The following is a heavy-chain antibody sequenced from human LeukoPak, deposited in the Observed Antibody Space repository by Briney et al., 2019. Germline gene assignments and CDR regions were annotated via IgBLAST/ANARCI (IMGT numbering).Heavy chain of an antibody. V-gene: IGHV3-48*03. CDR1: GFTFSSYE. D-gene: IGHD6-19*01. Sequence: GGSLRLSCAASGFTFSSYEMNWVRQAPGKGLEWVSYISSSGSTIYYADSVKGRFTISRDNAKNSLYLQMNSLRAEDTAVYYCARAWSSSGTLDYWGQGTLVTVSS. CDR3: ARAWSSSGTLDY. CDR2: ISSSGSTI. J-gene: IGHJ4*02.